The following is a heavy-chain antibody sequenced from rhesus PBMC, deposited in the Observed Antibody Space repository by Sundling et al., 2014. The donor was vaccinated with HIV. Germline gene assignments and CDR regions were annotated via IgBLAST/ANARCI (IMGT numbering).Heavy chain of an antibody. CDR3: TSSSGWYRYFEF. D-gene: IGHD6-31*01. CDR2: INPNGGTT. V-gene: IGHV3-176*02. Sequence: EVQLVESGGGLVQPGGSLRLSCAASGFIFSDDYMEWVRQAPGKGLEWVGQINPNGGTTFLMDSVKGRFTISRDNAKNTLYLQINSLKIEDTAVYYCTSSSGWYRYFEFWGQGALVTVSS. CDR1: GFIFSDDY. J-gene: IGHJ1*01.